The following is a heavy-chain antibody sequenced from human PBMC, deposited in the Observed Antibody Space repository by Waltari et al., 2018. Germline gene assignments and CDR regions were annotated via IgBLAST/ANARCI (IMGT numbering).Heavy chain of an antibody. V-gene: IGHV3-74*01. D-gene: IGHD2-2*01. CDR2: VNVYGSAA. CDR1: GFTFSSHW. J-gene: IGHJ3*01. CDR3: ARESEVCSSSACNDGFDV. Sequence: EGQLAESGGGLVQPGGSLRLSCAASGFTFSSHWMNWVRHAPGNGLVWVSRVNVYGSAATYAASVRGRFTISRDNAKNTLYLQMNSLKVEDTAVYYCARESEVCSSSACNDGFDVWGQGTMVIVSS.